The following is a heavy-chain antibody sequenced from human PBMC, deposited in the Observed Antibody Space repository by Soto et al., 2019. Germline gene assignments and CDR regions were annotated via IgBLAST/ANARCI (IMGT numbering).Heavy chain of an antibody. Sequence: EVQLLESGGGLVQHGGSLRLSCAASGFTFSSYAMSWVRQAPGKGLEWVSVIRGSGDRTYYADSVKGRFTISRDNSKNTMYMQMSNLRDEDTAVYYCAKQQGPGTPYYYAMDVWGQGTTVTVSS. CDR2: IRGSGDRT. CDR3: AKQQGPGTPYYYAMDV. V-gene: IGHV3-23*01. J-gene: IGHJ6*02. D-gene: IGHD1-1*01. CDR1: GFTFSSYA.